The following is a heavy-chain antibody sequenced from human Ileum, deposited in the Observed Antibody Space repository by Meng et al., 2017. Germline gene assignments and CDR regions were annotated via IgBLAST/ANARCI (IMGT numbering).Heavy chain of an antibody. CDR2: IDHSGGT. V-gene: IGHV4-34*01. CDR3: ARRVGATPYAYNWLDP. J-gene: IGHJ5*02. D-gene: IGHD1-26*01. Sequence: QVQLQQVGAGWLKPSETLSLTCGVYGGAFSGYYWSWIRQPPGKGLEWIGEIDHSGGTNYNPSLKNRVTISVDTSNNRFSLKLSSVKAADTALYFCARRVGATPYAYNWLDPWGQGTLVTVSS. CDR1: GGAFSGYY.